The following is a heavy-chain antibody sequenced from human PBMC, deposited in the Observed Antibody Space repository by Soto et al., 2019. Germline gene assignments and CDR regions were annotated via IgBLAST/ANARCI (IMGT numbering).Heavy chain of an antibody. CDR2: IWYDGGNK. CDR3: ARDRYSSGWYDLDY. D-gene: IGHD6-19*01. V-gene: IGHV3-33*01. J-gene: IGHJ4*02. Sequence: QVQLVESGGGVVQPGRSLRLSCAASGFTFSSYGMHWVRQAPGKGLEWVAVIWYDGGNKYYADSVKGRFTISRDNSENTLFLQTSSLRAEDTAVYYCARDRYSSGWYDLDYWVQGTLVTVSS. CDR1: GFTFSSYG.